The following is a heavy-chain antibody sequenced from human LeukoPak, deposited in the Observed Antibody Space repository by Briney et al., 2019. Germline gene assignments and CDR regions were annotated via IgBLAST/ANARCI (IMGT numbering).Heavy chain of an antibody. CDR3: ARVVRGMVRGVEDGMDV. CDR1: GYTFTGYY. V-gene: IGHV1-2*02. J-gene: IGHJ6*02. Sequence: SVKVSCKASGYTFTGYYMHWVRQAPGQGLEWMGWINPNSGGTNYAQKFQGRVTVTRDTSISTAYMELSRLTSDDTAVYYCARVVRGMVRGVEDGMDVWGQGTTVTVSS. D-gene: IGHD3-10*01. CDR2: INPNSGGT.